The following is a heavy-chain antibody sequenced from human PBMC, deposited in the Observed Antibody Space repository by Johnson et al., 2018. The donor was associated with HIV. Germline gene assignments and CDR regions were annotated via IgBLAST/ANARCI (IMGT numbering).Heavy chain of an antibody. D-gene: IGHD3-22*01. V-gene: IGHV3-30-3*01. J-gene: IGHJ3*02. Sequence: VQLVESGGGVVQPGRSLRLSCAASGFTFSSYAMHWVRQSPGKGLEWVAGISFDGSNKYYADSVKGRFTISRDNSKNTLYLQMNSLRAEDTAVYYCARDQSSGPHDAFDIWGQGTMVTVSS. CDR2: ISFDGSNK. CDR3: ARDQSSGPHDAFDI. CDR1: GFTFSSYA.